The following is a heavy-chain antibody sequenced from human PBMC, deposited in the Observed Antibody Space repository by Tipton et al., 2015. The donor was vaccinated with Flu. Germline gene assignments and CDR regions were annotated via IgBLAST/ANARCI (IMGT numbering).Heavy chain of an antibody. V-gene: IGHV4-61*01. CDR1: GGSVSSGSYY. Sequence: LRLSCTVSGGSVSSGSYYWSWIRQPPGKGLEWIGYIYYSGSTNYNPSLKSRVTISVDTSKNQFSLKLSSVTAADTAVYYCARQELGGYCRGGSCYRPNVANWFAPWGQGTLVTVSS. CDR3: ARQELGGYCRGGSCYRPNVANWFAP. CDR2: IYYSGST. D-gene: IGHD2-15*01. J-gene: IGHJ5*02.